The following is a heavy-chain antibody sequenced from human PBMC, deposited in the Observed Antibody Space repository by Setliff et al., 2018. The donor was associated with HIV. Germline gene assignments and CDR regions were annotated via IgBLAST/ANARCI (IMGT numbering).Heavy chain of an antibody. Sequence: SETLSLTCTVSGSSISSNYYWAWIRQAPGKGLEWIGCIDASANTYYIPSLKSRATISIDTSKNQLSLKLRSVTAADTAVYYCARIGSGWSVGWFDPWGQGTQATVSS. J-gene: IGHJ5*02. D-gene: IGHD6-13*01. CDR3: ARIGSGWSVGWFDP. CDR2: IDASANT. V-gene: IGHV4-38-2*02. CDR1: GSSISSNYY.